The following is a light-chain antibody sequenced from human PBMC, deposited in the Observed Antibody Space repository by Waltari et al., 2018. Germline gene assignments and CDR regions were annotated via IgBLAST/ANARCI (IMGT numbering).Light chain of an antibody. Sequence: EIVLTQSPGTLSLSPGERASLSCRASQSVRNNYLAWYQQKHGQAPRRLIYGASSRADGIPDRFSGSGSGTDFTLTISRLEPEEFAVYYCQQYGSSSLTFGGGTKVESK. CDR3: QQYGSSSLT. CDR2: GAS. V-gene: IGKV3-20*01. CDR1: QSVRNNY. J-gene: IGKJ4*01.